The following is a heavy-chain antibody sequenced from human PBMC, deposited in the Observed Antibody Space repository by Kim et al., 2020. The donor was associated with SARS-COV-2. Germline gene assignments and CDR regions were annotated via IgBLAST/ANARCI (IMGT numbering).Heavy chain of an antibody. D-gene: IGHD3-10*01. Sequence: SETLSLTCAVYGGSFSGYYWSWIRQPPGKGLEWIGEINHSGSTNYNPSLKSRVTISVDTSKNQFSLKLSSVTAADTAVYYCARGPGDGSGSYRSYFLRSYYFDYWGQGTLVTVSS. J-gene: IGHJ4*02. CDR3: ARGPGDGSGSYRSYFLRSYYFDY. V-gene: IGHV4-34*01. CDR1: GGSFSGYY. CDR2: INHSGST.